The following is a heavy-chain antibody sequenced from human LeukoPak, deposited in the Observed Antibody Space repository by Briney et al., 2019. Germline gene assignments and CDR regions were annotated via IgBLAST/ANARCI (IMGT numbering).Heavy chain of an antibody. D-gene: IGHD6-13*01. J-gene: IGHJ5*02. Sequence: SETLSLTCTVSGGSISSYYWSWIRQPPGKGLEWIGYIYYSGSTNYNPSLKSRVTISVDTSKNQFSLKLSSVTAADTAVYYCAAIPYSSSWSPTYSWFDPWGQGTLVTVSS. V-gene: IGHV4-59*01. CDR3: AAIPYSSSWSPTYSWFDP. CDR2: IYYSGST. CDR1: GGSISSYY.